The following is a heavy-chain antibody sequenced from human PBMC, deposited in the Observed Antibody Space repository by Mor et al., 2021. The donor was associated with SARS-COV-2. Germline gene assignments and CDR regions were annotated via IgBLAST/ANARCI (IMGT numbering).Heavy chain of an antibody. V-gene: IGHV1-8*01. Sequence: NWVRQATXQGLEWMGWMNPNSGNTGYAQKFQGRVTMTRNTSISTAYMELSSLRSEDTAVYYCARYITMVRGVTDYWGQGTLVT. CDR2: MNPNSGNT. CDR3: ARYITMVRGVTDY. D-gene: IGHD3-10*01. J-gene: IGHJ4*02.